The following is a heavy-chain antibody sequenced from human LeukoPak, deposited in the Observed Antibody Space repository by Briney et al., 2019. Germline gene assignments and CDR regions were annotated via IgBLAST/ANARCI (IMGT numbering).Heavy chain of an antibody. CDR2: IYYSGST. V-gene: IGHV4-39*01. CDR1: GGSIRSSSDY. J-gene: IGHJ5*02. CDR3: ASHATINDILTGYSWNWFDP. Sequence: PSETLSLTCTVSGGSIRSSSDYWGWIRQPPGKGLEWIGSIYYSGSTYYSPSLKSRVTISVDTSKNQFSLKLSSVTAADTAVYYCASHATINDILTGYSWNWFDPWGQGTLVTVSS. D-gene: IGHD3-9*01.